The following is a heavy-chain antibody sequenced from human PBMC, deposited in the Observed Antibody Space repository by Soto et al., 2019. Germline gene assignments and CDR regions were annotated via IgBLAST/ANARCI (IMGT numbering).Heavy chain of an antibody. CDR1: GFTFSSYA. D-gene: IGHD3-10*01. J-gene: IGHJ6*02. V-gene: IGHV3-23*01. CDR3: AKTGGYYYDMDV. CDR2: ISGSGGST. Sequence: EVRLLESGGGLVQPGGSLRLSCAASGFTFSSYAMSWVCQAPGKGLEWVSGISGSGGSTYYADSVKGRFTISRDISKSTLYLQMNSLRAEDTAVYYCAKTGGYYYDMDVWGQGTTVIVS.